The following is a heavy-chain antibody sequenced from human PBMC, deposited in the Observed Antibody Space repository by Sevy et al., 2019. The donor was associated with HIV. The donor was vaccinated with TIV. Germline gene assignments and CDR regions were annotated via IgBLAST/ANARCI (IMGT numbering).Heavy chain of an antibody. V-gene: IGHV5-51*01. CDR2: IYPDDSDT. CDR3: ARHHASYGVTGYYYYSGLDV. CDR1: EYSFRTYW. Sequence: GESLKISCKGSEYSFRTYWIGWVRQMPGKGLEWMGIIYPDDSDTRYSPFFQGQVTISADKSINTAYLKWNSLRASDSAMYYCARHHASYGVTGYYYYSGLDVWGQGTTVTVSS. D-gene: IGHD4-17*01. J-gene: IGHJ6*02.